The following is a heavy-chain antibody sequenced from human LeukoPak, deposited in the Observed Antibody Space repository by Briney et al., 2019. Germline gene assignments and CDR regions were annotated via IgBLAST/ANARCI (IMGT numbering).Heavy chain of an antibody. CDR2: ISWNSGSI. CDR3: AKDWYCDSSGYYIFSNAFDI. J-gene: IGHJ3*02. V-gene: IGHV3-9*01. D-gene: IGHD3-22*01. Sequence: GGSLRLSCAASGFTFDDYAMPWVRQAPGKGLEWVSGISWNSGSIGYADSVKGRFTISRDNAKNSLYLQMNSLRAEDTALYYCAKDWYCDSSGYYIFSNAFDIWGQGTMVTVSS. CDR1: GFTFDDYA.